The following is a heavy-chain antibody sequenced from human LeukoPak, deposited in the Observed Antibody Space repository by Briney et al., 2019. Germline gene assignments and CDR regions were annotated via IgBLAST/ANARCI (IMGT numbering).Heavy chain of an antibody. J-gene: IGHJ4*02. Sequence: SQTLSLTCAISGDSVSNNSAAWTWIRQSPSRGLKWLGRTYYRSKWYNDYPLSVKSRITINPDTSKNQFSLQLKSVTPEDTAVYYCARALAREGYYFDYWDQGTLVTVSS. CDR3: ARALAREGYYFDY. D-gene: IGHD3-16*01. V-gene: IGHV6-1*01. CDR1: GDSVSNNSAA. CDR2: TYYRSKWYN.